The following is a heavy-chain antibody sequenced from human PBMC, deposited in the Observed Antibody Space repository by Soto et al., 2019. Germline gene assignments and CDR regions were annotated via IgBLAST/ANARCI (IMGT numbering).Heavy chain of an antibody. V-gene: IGHV4-31*03. CDR2: IYYTGRT. J-gene: IGHJ4*02. CDR1: DGSVSRGGYY. CDR3: AREGSYHYFDS. Sequence: QVQLQESGPGLVKPSQTLSLACTVSDGSVSRGGYYWSWLRQSPGKGLEWIGNIYYTGRTSYNPSLKIRVTISLETAKRQFSLRLASVSAADTALYYCAREGSYHYFDSWGQGALVTVSS. D-gene: IGHD1-26*01.